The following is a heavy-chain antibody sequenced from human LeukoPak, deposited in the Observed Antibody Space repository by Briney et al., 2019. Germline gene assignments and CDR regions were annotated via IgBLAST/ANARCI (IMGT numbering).Heavy chain of an antibody. Sequence: GGSLRLSCAASGFTFSGSALHWVRQASGKGLEWVGRIRSTANGYATAYAASVKGRFTISRDDSKNTAYLQMDSLRTEDTAVYYCTRDRNLWFGELTFGYWGQGTLVTVSS. CDR1: GFTFSGSA. CDR2: IRSTANGYAT. J-gene: IGHJ4*02. D-gene: IGHD3-10*01. V-gene: IGHV3-73*01. CDR3: TRDRNLWFGELTFGY.